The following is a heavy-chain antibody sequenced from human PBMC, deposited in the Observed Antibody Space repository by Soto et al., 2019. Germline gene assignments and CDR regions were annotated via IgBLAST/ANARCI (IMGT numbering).Heavy chain of an antibody. CDR1: GFTFTSSA. Sequence: ASVKVSCKASGFTFTSSAVQWVRQARGQRLEWKGWIVVGSGNKNYAQKFQERVTITRDMSTSTAYMELNSLRSEDTGVYLCARGFFDSSGYYYSDHWG. V-gene: IGHV1-58*01. CDR2: IVVGSGNK. D-gene: IGHD3-22*01. CDR3: ARGFFDSSGYYYSDH. J-gene: IGHJ4*01.